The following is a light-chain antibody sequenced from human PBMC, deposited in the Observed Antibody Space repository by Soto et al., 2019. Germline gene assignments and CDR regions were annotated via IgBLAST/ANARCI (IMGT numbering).Light chain of an antibody. CDR3: HQFSLPRT. CDR1: QSINTY. V-gene: IGKV3-11*01. CDR2: DAS. Sequence: ENVLTQSPATLSLSPGEGATLSCRASQSINTYLAWYQQKPGQAPRLLIYDASKRATGIPDRFSGGGSGTDFTLTISRLEPEDFAVYYCHQFSLPRTFGQGTKVDIK. J-gene: IGKJ1*01.